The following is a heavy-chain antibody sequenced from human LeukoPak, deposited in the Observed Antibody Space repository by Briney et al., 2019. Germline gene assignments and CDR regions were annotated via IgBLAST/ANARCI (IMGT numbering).Heavy chain of an antibody. CDR1: GGSMNSYY. D-gene: IGHD3-9*01. CDR2: IYYSGST. V-gene: IGHV4-59*08. Sequence: SETLSLTCSVSGGSMNSYYWSWIRQSQGKGLERIGYIYYSGSTNYNPSLKSRVTISVDTSKNQFSLKLSSVTAADTAVYYCARHVWLQPFDYWGQGTLVTVSS. J-gene: IGHJ4*02. CDR3: ARHVWLQPFDY.